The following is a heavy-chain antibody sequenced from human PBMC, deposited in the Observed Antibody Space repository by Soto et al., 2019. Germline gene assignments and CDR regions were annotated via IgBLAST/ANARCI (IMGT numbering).Heavy chain of an antibody. CDR2: IKQDGSEK. V-gene: IGHV3-7*01. CDR3: ARDLRSGCSGGSCYPNWFDP. CDR1: GFTFSRYW. Sequence: PGGSLRLSCAASGFTFSRYWMSWVRQAPGKGLEWVAKIKQDGSEKYYVDSVKGRFTISRDNAKNSLYLQMNSLRAEDTAVYYCARDLRSGCSGGSCYPNWFDPWGQGTLVTVSS. D-gene: IGHD2-15*01. J-gene: IGHJ5*02.